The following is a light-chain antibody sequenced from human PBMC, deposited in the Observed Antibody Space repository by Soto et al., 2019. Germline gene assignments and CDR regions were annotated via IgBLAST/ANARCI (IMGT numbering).Light chain of an antibody. J-gene: IGKJ2*01. Sequence: EIVLTQSPGTLSLSPGERATLSCRASQSVRGSHLGWYQQKPGQAPRLLIYSASSRATGAPDRFSGSGSGTNFTLTISRLEPEDFALYYCHHFDSAGTFGQGTTLEI. CDR1: QSVRGSH. CDR2: SAS. V-gene: IGKV3-20*01. CDR3: HHFDSAGT.